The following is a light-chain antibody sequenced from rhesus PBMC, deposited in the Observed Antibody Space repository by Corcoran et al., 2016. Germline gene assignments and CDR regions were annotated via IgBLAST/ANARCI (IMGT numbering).Light chain of an antibody. CDR1: QSVSSY. Sequence: QVILTQSPATLSLSPGERATLSCRASQSVSSYLAWYQQKPGQAPRLLIYGASSRATGIPDRFSGSGSGKDFTLTISSLEPEDVGVYHCYQHSSGYSFGQGTKVEIK. CDR3: YQHSSGYS. J-gene: IGKJ2*01. CDR2: GAS. V-gene: IGKV3-10*01.